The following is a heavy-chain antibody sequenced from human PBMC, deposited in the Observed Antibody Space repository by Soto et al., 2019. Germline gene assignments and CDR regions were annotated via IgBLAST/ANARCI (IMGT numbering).Heavy chain of an antibody. V-gene: IGHV3-53*01. CDR3: VRVTGAERH. J-gene: IGHJ4*02. CDR2: IYNHGQI. D-gene: IGHD7-27*01. CDR1: GFIVSRSH. Sequence: EVQLVESGGGLTQPGGSLRLSCVVSGFIVSRSHMMWVRQAPGKGLEGVSVIYNHGQINYVDPVKGRFTIARDNYKNTIYLQMNSLKVEDTAVYYCVRVTGAERHWGQGALVTVSS.